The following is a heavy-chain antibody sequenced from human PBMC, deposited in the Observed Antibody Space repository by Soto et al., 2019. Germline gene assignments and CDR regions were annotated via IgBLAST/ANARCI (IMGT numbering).Heavy chain of an antibody. CDR1: GGSISSDY. V-gene: IGHV4-59*01. J-gene: IGHJ6*03. CDR2: IYYSGST. D-gene: IGHD3-10*01. Sequence: PSETLSLTCTVSGGSISSDYWSWIRQPPGKGLEWIGYIYYSGSTNYNPSLKSRVTISVDTSKNQFSLKLSSVTAADTAVYYCARASKGYYYGSGLSYYYYMDVWGKGTTVTVS. CDR3: ARASKGYYYGSGLSYYYYMDV.